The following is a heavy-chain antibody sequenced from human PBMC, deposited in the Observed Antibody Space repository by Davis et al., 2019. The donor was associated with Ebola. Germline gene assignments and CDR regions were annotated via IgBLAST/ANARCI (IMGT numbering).Heavy chain of an antibody. CDR1: GFTFSSYS. D-gene: IGHD5-12*01. J-gene: IGHJ6*02. CDR3: ARDRGYDLYYYGMDV. Sequence: GGSLRLSCAASGFTFSSYSMNWVRQAPGKGLEWVSYISSSSSTIYYADSVKGRFTISRDNAKNSLYLQMNSLRDEDTAVYYCARDRGYDLYYYGMDVWGQGTTVTVSS. V-gene: IGHV3-48*02. CDR2: ISSSSSTI.